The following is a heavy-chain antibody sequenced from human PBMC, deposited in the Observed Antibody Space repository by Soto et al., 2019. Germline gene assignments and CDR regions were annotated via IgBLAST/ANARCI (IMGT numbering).Heavy chain of an antibody. D-gene: IGHD3-10*01. CDR1: GCTLRNYW. Sequence: EVHLVESGGGSVQPGGSLRLSCATSGCTLRNYWMVWVRQAPGKGLEWVANIKEDGSGKYFGDSVRGRFTVSRDNAKNSLYLQMNSLRVEDTAVYYCARDGYGYNSLDNWGQGTLVTVSS. CDR2: IKEDGSGK. J-gene: IGHJ4*02. V-gene: IGHV3-7*01. CDR3: ARDGYGYNSLDN.